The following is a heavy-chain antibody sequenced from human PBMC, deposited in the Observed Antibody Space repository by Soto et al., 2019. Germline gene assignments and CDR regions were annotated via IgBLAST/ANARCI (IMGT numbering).Heavy chain of an antibody. J-gene: IGHJ3*02. V-gene: IGHV6-1*01. CDR1: GDSVSSNSAA. D-gene: IGHD6-19*01. CDR2: TYYRSKWYN. CDR3: ARETQWLVKDGDAFDI. Sequence: PSQTLSLTCAISGDSVSSNSAAWNWIRQSPSRGLEWLGRTYYRSKWYNDYAVSVKGRITINPDTSKNQFSLQLNSVTPEDTAVYYCARETQWLVKDGDAFDIWGQGTMVTVSS.